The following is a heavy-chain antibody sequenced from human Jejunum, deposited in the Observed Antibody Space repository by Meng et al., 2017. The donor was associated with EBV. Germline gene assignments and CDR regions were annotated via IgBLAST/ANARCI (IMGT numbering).Heavy chain of an antibody. CDR1: GDSTDSRNW. V-gene: IGHV4-4*02. Sequence: LQGSGPGVVKPSGTLSLPCAVSGDSTDSRNWWSWVRQSPERGLEWIGEIYYSGSTNYNPSLKSRVTILVDRSENHFSLHLSSVTAADTAVYYCVRGGDYCLVYWGQGTLVTVSS. CDR3: VRGGDYCLVY. J-gene: IGHJ4*02. D-gene: IGHD2-21*02. CDR2: IYYSGST.